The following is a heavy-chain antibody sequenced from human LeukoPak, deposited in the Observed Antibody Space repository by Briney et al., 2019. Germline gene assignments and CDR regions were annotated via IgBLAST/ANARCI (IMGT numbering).Heavy chain of an antibody. CDR2: ISGSGGST. J-gene: IGHJ1*01. CDR1: GFTFSSYA. V-gene: IGHV3-23*01. CDR3: AKAAGILFHFQH. Sequence: GGSLRHSCAASGFTFSSYAMRWVRQAPGKGLEWISAISGSGGSTYYADAVKGRFTISRDNSKNTLYLQMNSLRAEDTAVYYCAKAAGILFHFQHWGQGTLVTVSS. D-gene: IGHD6-13*01.